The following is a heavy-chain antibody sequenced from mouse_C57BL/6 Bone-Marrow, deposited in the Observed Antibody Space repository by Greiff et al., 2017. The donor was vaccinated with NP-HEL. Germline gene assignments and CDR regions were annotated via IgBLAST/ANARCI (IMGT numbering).Heavy chain of an antibody. Sequence: EVNLVESEGGLVQPGSSMKLSCTASGFTFSDYYMAWVRQVPEKGLEWVANINYDGSSTYYLDSLKSRFIISRDNAKNILYLQMSSLKSEDTATYYCAREGDLLWSYFDYWGQGTTLTVSS. CDR3: AREGDLLWSYFDY. J-gene: IGHJ2*01. CDR2: INYDGSST. D-gene: IGHD2-1*01. V-gene: IGHV5-16*01. CDR1: GFTFSDYY.